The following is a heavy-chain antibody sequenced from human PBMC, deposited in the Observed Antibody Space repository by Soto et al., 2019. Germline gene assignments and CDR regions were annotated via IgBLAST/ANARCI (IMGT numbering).Heavy chain of an antibody. CDR3: VRDECTNCYGFQH. CDR1: GFSFSSYS. D-gene: IGHD2-2*01. V-gene: IGHV3-48*01. J-gene: IGHJ1*01. CDR2: ITGSSGTI. Sequence: EVQLVESGGGLAQPGGSLRLSCVTSGFSFSSYSMNWVRQAPGKGVEWVSYITGSSGTIYYADSVKGRFTISRDNAKNSVYLQMNSLGAEDTAVYYCVRDECTNCYGFQHWGQGTLVTVSS.